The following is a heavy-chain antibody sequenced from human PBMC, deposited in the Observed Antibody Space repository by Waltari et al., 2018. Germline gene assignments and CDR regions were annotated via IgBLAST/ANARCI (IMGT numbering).Heavy chain of an antibody. V-gene: IGHV3-48*02. Sequence: EVQLVESGGGLVQPGGSLRVSCAASGFTFSSYSMYWVRLIPGEGQGRKVVSDFSRSGRTIISAEAVQGRFTISRDNAKNALYLQMNGLSDEDTAVYYCASDVRGSGSYPDAFDIWGQGTMVTVSS. J-gene: IGHJ3*02. CDR2: FSRSGRTI. CDR1: GFTFSSYS. CDR3: ASDVRGSGSYPDAFDI. D-gene: IGHD1-26*01.